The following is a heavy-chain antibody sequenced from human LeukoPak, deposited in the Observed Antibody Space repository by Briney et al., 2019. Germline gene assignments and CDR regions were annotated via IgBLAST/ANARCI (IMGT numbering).Heavy chain of an antibody. Sequence: SETLSLTCAVYDGSCSGYYWSWIRQPPGKGLEWIGEINHSGSTNYNPSLKSRVTISVDTSKNQFSLKLSSVTAADTAVYYCARGSGYSSSWRDSWFDPWGQGTLVTVSS. J-gene: IGHJ5*02. CDR3: ARGSGYSSSWRDSWFDP. CDR2: INHSGST. V-gene: IGHV4-34*01. CDR1: DGSCSGYY. D-gene: IGHD6-13*01.